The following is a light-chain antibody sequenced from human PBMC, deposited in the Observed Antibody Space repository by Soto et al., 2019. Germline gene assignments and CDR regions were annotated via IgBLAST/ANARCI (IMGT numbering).Light chain of an antibody. CDR1: SSNIGNNY. CDR2: SNN. V-gene: IGLV1-47*02. Sequence: QAVLTQPPSASGTPGQRVTISCSGSSSNIGNNYVYWYQHLPGTAPKLLIYSNNQRPSGVPDRFSASKSGSSASLAISGLRSEDEADYYCAAWDDSLNMVFGGGTKLIVL. CDR3: AAWDDSLNMV. J-gene: IGLJ2*01.